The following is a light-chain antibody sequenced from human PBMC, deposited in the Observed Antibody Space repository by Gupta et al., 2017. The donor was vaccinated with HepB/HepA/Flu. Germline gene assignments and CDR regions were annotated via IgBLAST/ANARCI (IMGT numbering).Light chain of an antibody. CDR1: QSISSY. V-gene: IGKV1-39*01. Sequence: DIQLTQSPSSLSASVGDRVTITCRASQSISSYLNWYQQKPGKAPKLLIYAASSLQSGVPSRFSGSGSGTDFTLTISSRQPEDFAAYYCQQSDSTPFTTVGQGTRLEIK. J-gene: IGKJ5*01. CDR2: AAS. CDR3: QQSDSTPFTT.